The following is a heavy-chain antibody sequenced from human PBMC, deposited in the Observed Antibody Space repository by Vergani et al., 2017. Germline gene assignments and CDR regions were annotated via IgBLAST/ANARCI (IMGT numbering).Heavy chain of an antibody. CDR1: GGTFSSYA. D-gene: IGHD3-10*01. Sequence: QVQLVQSGAEVKKPGSSVKVSCKASGGTFSSYAISWVRQAPGQGLEWMGRIIPILGTANYAQKFQGRVTMTADESTSTAYMELSSLRSEDTAVYYCARDFKTYGAGGDNDYWGQGTLVTVSS. J-gene: IGHJ4*02. CDR3: ARDFKTYGAGGDNDY. V-gene: IGHV1-69*11. CDR2: IIPILGTA.